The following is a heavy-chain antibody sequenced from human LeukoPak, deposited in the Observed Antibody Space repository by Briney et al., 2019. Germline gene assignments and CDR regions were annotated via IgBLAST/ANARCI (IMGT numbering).Heavy chain of an antibody. CDR3: AKDHTPFGSGSYSTRYYGMDV. Sequence: GGSLRLSCAASGFTFSSYAMTWVRQAPGKGLEWVSIISGSAASTDYAGSVKGRYAISRDNSKTTLYLQMNSLRAEDTAVYFCAKDHTPFGSGSYSTRYYGMDVWGQGTTVIVSS. J-gene: IGHJ6*02. V-gene: IGHV3-23*01. CDR2: ISGSAAST. CDR1: GFTFSSYA. D-gene: IGHD3-10*01.